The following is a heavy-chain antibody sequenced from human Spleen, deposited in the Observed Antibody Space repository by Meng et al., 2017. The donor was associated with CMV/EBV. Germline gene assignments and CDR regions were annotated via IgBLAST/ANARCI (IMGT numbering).Heavy chain of an antibody. D-gene: IGHD2-21*02. V-gene: IGHV3-74*03. J-gene: IGHJ6*02. CDR2: INNDGSST. CDR1: GFTFRSYW. Sequence: LSLTCAASGFTFRSYWMHWVRQAPGKGLVWVSFINNDGSSTKYADSVKGRFTISRDNVKNTLYLQMNSLRAEDTAVYYCTRGSSGYCGGDCYDYYYYSLDVWGQGTTVTVSS. CDR3: TRGSSGYCGGDCYDYYYYSLDV.